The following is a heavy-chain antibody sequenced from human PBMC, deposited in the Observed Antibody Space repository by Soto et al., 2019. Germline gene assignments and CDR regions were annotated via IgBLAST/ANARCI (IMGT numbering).Heavy chain of an antibody. D-gene: IGHD3-3*01. CDR2: IYYSGST. J-gene: IGHJ5*02. Sequence: SETLSLTCAVYGGSFSGYYWSWIRQPPGKGLEWIGYIYYSGSTNYNPSLKSRVTISVDTSKNQFSLKLSSVTAADTAVYYCARSVTIFGVVIRERAWFDPWGQGTLVTVSS. CDR3: ARSVTIFGVVIRERAWFDP. V-gene: IGHV4-59*01. CDR1: GGSFSGYY.